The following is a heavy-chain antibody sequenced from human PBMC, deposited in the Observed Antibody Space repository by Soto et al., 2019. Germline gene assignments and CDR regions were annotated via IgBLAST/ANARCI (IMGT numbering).Heavy chain of an antibody. CDR1: GGSFSGYY. V-gene: IGHV4-59*01. Sequence: SETLSLTCAVYGGSFSGYYWTWIRQPPGTGLEWIGYIYYSGSTNYNPSLKSRVTISVDTSKNQFSLKLSSVTAADTAVYYCARAEMATTDYWGQGTLVPVSS. D-gene: IGHD5-12*01. CDR2: IYYSGST. CDR3: ARAEMATTDY. J-gene: IGHJ4*02.